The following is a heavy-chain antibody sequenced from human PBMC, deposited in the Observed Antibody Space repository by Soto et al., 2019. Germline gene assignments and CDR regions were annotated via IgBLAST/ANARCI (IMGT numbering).Heavy chain of an antibody. CDR2: ISSSSSYI. D-gene: IGHD3-16*01. CDR3: ARVQDYDYFWWTRGGYYYYMDF. J-gene: IGHJ6*03. Sequence: GGSLRLSCAASGFTFSSYSMNWVRQAPGKGLEWVSSISSSSSYIYYADSVKGRFTISRDNAKNSLYLQMNSLRAEDTAVYYCARVQDYDYFWWTRGGYYYYMDFWGKGTTVTVSS. CDR1: GFTFSSYS. V-gene: IGHV3-21*01.